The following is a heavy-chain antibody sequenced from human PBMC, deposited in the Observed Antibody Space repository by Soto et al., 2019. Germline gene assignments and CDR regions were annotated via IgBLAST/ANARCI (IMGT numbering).Heavy chain of an antibody. CDR2: ISSSSSYT. V-gene: IGHV3-11*06. D-gene: IGHD2-2*01. J-gene: IGHJ4*02. Sequence: KAGGSLRLSCAASGFTFSDYYMSWIRQAPGKGLEWVSYISSSSSYTNYADSVKGRFAISRDNAKNSLYLQMNSLRAEDTAVYYCARATYCSSTSCYPPYYFDYWGQGTLVTVSS. CDR1: GFTFSDYY. CDR3: ARATYCSSTSCYPPYYFDY.